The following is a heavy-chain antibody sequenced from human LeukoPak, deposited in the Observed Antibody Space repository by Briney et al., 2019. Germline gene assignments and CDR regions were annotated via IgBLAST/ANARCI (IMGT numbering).Heavy chain of an antibody. V-gene: IGHV3-53*01. D-gene: IGHD1-26*01. J-gene: IGHJ4*02. Sequence: GGSLRLSCAASGFTVSSSYMSWVRQAPGKGLEWVSVIYSGGSIYYADSVKGRFTISRDNSKNTLYLQMNSLRAEDTAVYYCARDKGVGATTASYWGQGTLVTVSS. CDR1: GFTVSSSY. CDR3: ARDKGVGATTASY. CDR2: IYSGGSI.